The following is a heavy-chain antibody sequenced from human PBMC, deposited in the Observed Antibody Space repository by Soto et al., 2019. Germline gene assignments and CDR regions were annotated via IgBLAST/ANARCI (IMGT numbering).Heavy chain of an antibody. J-gene: IGHJ6*02. Sequence: GGSLRLSCAASGFTFSSYSMNWVRQAPGKGLEWVSSISSSSSYIYYADSVKGRFTISRDNAKNSLYLQMNSLRAEDTAVYYCARVEYSSSSGGLWSAVYYYYGMDVWGQGTTVTVSS. CDR1: GFTFSSYS. CDR2: ISSSSSYI. V-gene: IGHV3-21*01. D-gene: IGHD6-6*01. CDR3: ARVEYSSSSGGLWSAVYYYYGMDV.